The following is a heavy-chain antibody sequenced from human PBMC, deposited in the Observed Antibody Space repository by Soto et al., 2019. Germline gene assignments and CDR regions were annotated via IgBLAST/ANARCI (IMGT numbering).Heavy chain of an antibody. V-gene: IGHV4-61*08. CDR2: IYYTGST. D-gene: IGHD6-25*01. CDR3: ARPHGGSSGWDNWFDP. Sequence: SETLSLTCTVSGGSINNGAYLWSWIRQHPGKGLEWIGYIYYTGSTNYNPSLKSRVTISVDTSKNQFSLKLSSVTAADTAVYYCARPHGGSSGWDNWFDPWGQGTLVTVSS. CDR1: GGSINNGAYL. J-gene: IGHJ5*02.